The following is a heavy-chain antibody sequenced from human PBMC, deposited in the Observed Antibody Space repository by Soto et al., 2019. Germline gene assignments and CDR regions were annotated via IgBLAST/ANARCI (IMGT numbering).Heavy chain of an antibody. Sequence: GGSLRLSCAASGFTFSSYGMHWVRQAPGKGLEWVAVISYDGNNKYYADSVKGRFTISRDNSKNTLYLQMNSLRAEDTAVYYCAKDTNPTIFGVEYGLDVWGQGTTVTVSS. CDR2: ISYDGNNK. D-gene: IGHD3-3*01. J-gene: IGHJ6*02. CDR3: AKDTNPTIFGVEYGLDV. V-gene: IGHV3-30*18. CDR1: GFTFSSYG.